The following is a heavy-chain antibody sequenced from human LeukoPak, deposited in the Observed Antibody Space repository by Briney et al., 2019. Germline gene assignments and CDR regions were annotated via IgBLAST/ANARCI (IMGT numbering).Heavy chain of an antibody. CDR1: GGSLISYY. D-gene: IGHD3-22*01. CDR3: AREDGQYYDDTSSGLDY. V-gene: IGHV4-4*08. Sequence: SETLSLTCTVSGGSLISYYWTWVRQTPGKGLEWIGYMYDSVRIHYNPSLESRITISLDTSKNQFSLKVTSVTAADTAVYYCAREDGQYYDDTSSGLDYWGQGTLVTVSS. J-gene: IGHJ4*02. CDR2: MYDSVRI.